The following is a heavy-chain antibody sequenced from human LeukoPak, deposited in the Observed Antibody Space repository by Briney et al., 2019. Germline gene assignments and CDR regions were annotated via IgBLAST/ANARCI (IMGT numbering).Heavy chain of an antibody. Sequence: ASVKVSCKASGYTFTGYYMHWVRQAPGQGLEWMGWINPNSGGTNYAQKFQGRVTMTRDTSISTAYMELSRLRSDDTAVYYCARGVKYYDFWSGYYENWFDPWGQGTLVTVSS. V-gene: IGHV1-2*02. CDR1: GYTFTGYY. J-gene: IGHJ5*02. D-gene: IGHD3-3*01. CDR2: INPNSGGT. CDR3: ARGVKYYDFWSGYYENWFDP.